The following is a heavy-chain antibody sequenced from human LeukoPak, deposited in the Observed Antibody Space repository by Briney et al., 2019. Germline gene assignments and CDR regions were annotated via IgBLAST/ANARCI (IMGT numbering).Heavy chain of an antibody. D-gene: IGHD3-22*01. Sequence: PGGSLRLSCAASGFTFSSYSMNWVRQAPGKGLEWVSSNSSSSSYIYYADSVKGRFTISRDNAKNSLYLQMNSLRAEDTAVYYCVRVSSPFEMVMTNDAFDIWGQGTMVTVSS. CDR3: VRVSSPFEMVMTNDAFDI. CDR2: NSSSSSYI. V-gene: IGHV3-21*01. J-gene: IGHJ3*02. CDR1: GFTFSSYS.